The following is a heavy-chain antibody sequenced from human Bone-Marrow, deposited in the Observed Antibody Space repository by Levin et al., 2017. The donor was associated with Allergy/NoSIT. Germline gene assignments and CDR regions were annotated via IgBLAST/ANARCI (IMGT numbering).Heavy chain of an antibody. J-gene: IGHJ3*02. CDR3: ARVGSSGYYSEAFDI. CDR2: IYYSGST. V-gene: IGHV4-30-4*01. D-gene: IGHD3-22*01. Sequence: SQTLSLTCTVSGGSISSGDYYWSWIRQPPGKGLEWIGYIYYSGSTYYNPSLKSRVTISVDTSKNQFSLKLSSVTAADTAVYYCARVGSSGYYSEAFDIWGQGTMVTVSS. CDR1: GGSISSGDYY.